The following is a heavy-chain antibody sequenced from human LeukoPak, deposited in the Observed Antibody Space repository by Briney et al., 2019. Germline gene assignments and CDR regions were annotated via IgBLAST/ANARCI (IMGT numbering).Heavy chain of an antibody. CDR2: ISYSGST. D-gene: IGHD2/OR15-2a*01. V-gene: IGHV4-59*08. CDR3: AGHHPRNTVDF. Sequence: SETLSLTCTVSGGSISSYYWSWIRQPPGKGLEWIGCISYSGSTNSNPSLKSRVTISLDTSKNQFSLKLSSVTAADTAVYYCAGHHPRNTVDFWGQGTLVTVSS. CDR1: GGSISSYY. J-gene: IGHJ4*02.